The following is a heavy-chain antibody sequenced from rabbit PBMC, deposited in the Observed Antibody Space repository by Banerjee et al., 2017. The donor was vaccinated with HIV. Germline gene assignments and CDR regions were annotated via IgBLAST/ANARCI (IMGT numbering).Heavy chain of an antibody. J-gene: IGHJ4*01. CDR2: IYGGSSGST. CDR3: VRAGVYAGSSSYTGFDFNL. D-gene: IGHD8-1*01. V-gene: IGHV1S7*01. Sequence: QLVESGGGLVTLGGSLKLSCKASGIDFSTYGISWVRQAPGKGLEWIGCIYGGSSGSTWYANWAKGRFTISSHNAQNTLYLQLNSLTAADTATYFCVRAGVYAGSSSYTGFDFNLWGPGTLVTVS. CDR1: GIDFSTYG.